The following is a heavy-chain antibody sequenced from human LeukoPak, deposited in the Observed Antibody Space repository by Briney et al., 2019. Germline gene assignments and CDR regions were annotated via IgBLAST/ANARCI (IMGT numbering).Heavy chain of an antibody. CDR1: GGSISISNYC. Sequence: SETLSLTCTVSGGSISISNYCWGWIRQPPGRGLEWTGSISYSGTYYNPSLKSRLTISVDTSKNHFSLNLRSVTAADTAVYYCARRTSNPVGAIDYWGQGTLVTVSS. J-gene: IGHJ4*02. D-gene: IGHD1-26*01. V-gene: IGHV4-39*01. CDR3: ARRTSNPVGAIDY. CDR2: ISYSGT.